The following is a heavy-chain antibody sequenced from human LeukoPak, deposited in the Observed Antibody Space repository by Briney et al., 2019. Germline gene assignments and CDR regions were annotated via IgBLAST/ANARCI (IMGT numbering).Heavy chain of an antibody. CDR3: AGAVMFGQLRQNHGMDY. Sequence: KPSETLSLTCAVYGGSFSGYYWSWIRQPPGKGLEWIGEINHSGSTNYNPSLKSRVTISVDTSKNQFSLKLSSVTAADTAVYYCAGAVMFGQLRQNHGMDYWGQGTLVTVSS. D-gene: IGHD2-2*01. CDR2: INHSGST. CDR1: GGSFSGYY. V-gene: IGHV4-34*01. J-gene: IGHJ4*02.